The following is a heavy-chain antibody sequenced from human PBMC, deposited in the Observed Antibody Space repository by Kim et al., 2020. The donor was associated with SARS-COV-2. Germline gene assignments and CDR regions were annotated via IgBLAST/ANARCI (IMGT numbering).Heavy chain of an antibody. CDR3: ATALSSGWQSSQVEYFHH. Sequence: GGSLRLSCAASGFTFSDYYMSWIRQAPGKGLEWVSYISSRSSYTNYADSVKGRFTISRDNAKNSLYLQMNSLRAEDTAVYYCATALSSGWQSSQVEYFHHWGQGTLVTVSS. V-gene: IGHV3-11*03. CDR1: GFTFSDYY. CDR2: ISSRSSYT. D-gene: IGHD6-19*01. J-gene: IGHJ1*01.